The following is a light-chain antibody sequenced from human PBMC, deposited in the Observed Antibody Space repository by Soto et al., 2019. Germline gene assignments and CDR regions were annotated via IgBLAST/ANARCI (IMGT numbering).Light chain of an antibody. CDR1: QNVDKF. CDR3: QQRKNWPPIT. Sequence: EIELTQSPATLSLSPGETATLSCRASQNVDKFLAWYQQRPGQPPRLLIFDSSNRATGVPVRFSGSGSGTVFTLTIGSLEPEDSAVYYCQQRKNWPPITFDQGTRLEIK. J-gene: IGKJ5*01. V-gene: IGKV3-11*01. CDR2: DSS.